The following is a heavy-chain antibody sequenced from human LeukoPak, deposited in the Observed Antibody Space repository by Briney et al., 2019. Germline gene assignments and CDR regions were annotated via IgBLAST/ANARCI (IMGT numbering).Heavy chain of an antibody. Sequence: PGGSLRLSCAASGFTLSTYEMNWVRRAPGKGLEWVSYTSTSGSIKDYAGSVKGRFTISRDNAKNSLYLEMNSLRDEDTAVYYCARESRESCAAFDIWGQGTMVTVSS. CDR1: GFTLSTYE. V-gene: IGHV3-48*03. CDR2: TSTSGSIK. CDR3: ARESRESCAAFDI. J-gene: IGHJ3*02.